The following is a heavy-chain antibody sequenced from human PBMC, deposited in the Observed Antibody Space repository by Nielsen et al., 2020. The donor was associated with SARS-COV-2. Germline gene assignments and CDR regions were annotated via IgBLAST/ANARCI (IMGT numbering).Heavy chain of an antibody. V-gene: IGHV3-11*06. D-gene: IGHD3-9*01. J-gene: IGHJ4*02. CDR3: ARAPRGYDILTGSGDPPAY. Sequence: GGSLRLSCAASGFTFSDYYMSWIRQAPGKGLEWVSYISSSTSYTNYADSVKGRFTISRDNAKNSLYLQMNSLRAEDTAVYYCARAPRGYDILTGSGDPPAYWGQGTLVTVSS. CDR1: GFTFSDYY. CDR2: ISSSTSYT.